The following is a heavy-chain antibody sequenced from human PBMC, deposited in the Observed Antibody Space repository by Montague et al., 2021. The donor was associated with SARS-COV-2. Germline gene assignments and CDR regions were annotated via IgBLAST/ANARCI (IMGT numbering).Heavy chain of an antibody. CDR3: ARGAPTITMIVVVFTGAGWDFDL. Sequence: SETLSLTCAVHGGSFSGYYWSWIRQPPGKGLEWIGEINHSGSTNYNPSLKSRVSISAATSKNQFSLKLSSVSAADTAVDYCARGAPTITMIVVVFTGAGWDFDLWGRSSLVTVSS. V-gene: IGHV4-34*01. CDR1: GGSFSGYY. CDR2: INHSGST. J-gene: IGHJ2*01. D-gene: IGHD3-22*01.